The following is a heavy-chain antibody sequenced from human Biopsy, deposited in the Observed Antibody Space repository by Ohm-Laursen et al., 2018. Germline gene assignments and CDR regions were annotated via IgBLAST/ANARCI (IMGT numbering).Heavy chain of an antibody. Sequence: ASVRVSCKASGYTFTSYEINWVRQATGQGLEWMGWMNPNSGNTGYAQKFQGRVTMTRNTSISTAYMEVSSLRSEDTAVYYCARGRNPVWFGEDLDYWGQGTPVTVSS. CDR3: ARGRNPVWFGEDLDY. D-gene: IGHD3-10*01. CDR1: GYTFTSYE. V-gene: IGHV1-8*01. J-gene: IGHJ4*02. CDR2: MNPNSGNT.